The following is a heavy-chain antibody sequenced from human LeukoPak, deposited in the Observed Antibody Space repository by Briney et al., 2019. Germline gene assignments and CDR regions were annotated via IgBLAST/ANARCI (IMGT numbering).Heavy chain of an antibody. Sequence: PGGSLRLSCAASGFTFTNYWMSWVRQAPGKGLEWVANIKQDGSQKFYVDSVEGRFTISRDSAKNSVYLQMNSVRAEDTAVYHCARIGYSSSSFDYWGQGTLVTVSS. J-gene: IGHJ4*02. D-gene: IGHD6-6*01. V-gene: IGHV3-7*01. CDR2: IKQDGSQK. CDR1: GFTFTNYW. CDR3: ARIGYSSSSFDY.